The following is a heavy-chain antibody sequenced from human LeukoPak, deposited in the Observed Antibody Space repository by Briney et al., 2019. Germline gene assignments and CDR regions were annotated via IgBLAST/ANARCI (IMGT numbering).Heavy chain of an antibody. CDR1: GGTFSSYA. J-gene: IGHJ4*02. CDR3: ARGWLAETTVVTPYNY. D-gene: IGHD4-23*01. V-gene: IGHV1-69*13. Sequence: SVKVSCKASGGTFSSYAINWVRQAPGQGLEWMGGIIPIFGTAHYAQKFRGRVTITAVESMSTAHMELNSLRSEDTAVYYCARGWLAETTVVTPYNYWGQGTLVTVSS. CDR2: IIPIFGTA.